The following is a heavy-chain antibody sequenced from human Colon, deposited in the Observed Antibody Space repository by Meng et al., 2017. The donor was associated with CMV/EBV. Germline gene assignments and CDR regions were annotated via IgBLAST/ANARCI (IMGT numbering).Heavy chain of an antibody. V-gene: IGHV2-5*02. Sequence: FSGFSLTTGGVGVSWIRQAPGKGLEWVALIYWDDGKRYSPSLESRLTITKDTSKNQVVLTMTNMDPVDTATYYCARRRPYSYGLIDFWGRGTLVTVSS. CDR3: ARRRPYSYGLIDF. CDR1: GFSLTTGGVG. J-gene: IGHJ4*02. CDR2: IYWDDGK. D-gene: IGHD3-16*01.